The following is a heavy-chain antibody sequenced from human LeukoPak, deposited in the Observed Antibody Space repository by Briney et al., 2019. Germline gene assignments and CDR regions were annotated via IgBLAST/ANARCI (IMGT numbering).Heavy chain of an antibody. V-gene: IGHV3-7*03. CDR3: AKDRIVAAGPDY. Sequence: GGSLRLSCVGSGFTFSRYWLNWVRQAPGKGLEWVANMNQDGSEIYYLDSVKGRFTISRDNTKNTLYLQMNSLRAEDTAVYYCAKDRIVAAGPDYWGQGTLVTVST. J-gene: IGHJ4*02. CDR1: GFTFSRYW. CDR2: MNQDGSEI. D-gene: IGHD6-13*01.